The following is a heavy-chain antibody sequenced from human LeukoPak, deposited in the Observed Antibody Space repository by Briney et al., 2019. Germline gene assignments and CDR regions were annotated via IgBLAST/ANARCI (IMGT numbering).Heavy chain of an antibody. V-gene: IGHV3-30*02. CDR2: IRYDGSNK. CDR3: AKEPAPYCGGDCYSDY. D-gene: IGHD2-21*02. CDR1: GFTFSSYG. J-gene: IGHJ4*02. Sequence: GGSLRLSCAASGFTFSSYGMHGVRQAPGKGLEWVAFIRYDGSNKYYADSVKGRFTISRDNSKNTLYLQMNSLRAEDTAVYYCAKEPAPYCGGDCYSDYWGQGTLVTVSS.